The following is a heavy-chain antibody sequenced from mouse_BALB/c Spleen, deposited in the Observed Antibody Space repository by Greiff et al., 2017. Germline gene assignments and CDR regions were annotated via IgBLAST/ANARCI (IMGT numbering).Heavy chain of an antibody. D-gene: IGHD2-4*01. J-gene: IGHJ2*01. Sequence: EVKVEESGGGLVQPGGSRKLSCAASGFTFSSFGMHWVRQAPEKGLEWVAYISSGSSTIYYADTVKGRFTISRDNPKNTLFLQMTSLRSEDTAMYYCARLGGLRLFDYWGQGTTLTVSS. CDR1: GFTFSSFG. CDR3: ARLGGLRLFDY. V-gene: IGHV5-17*02. CDR2: ISSGSSTI.